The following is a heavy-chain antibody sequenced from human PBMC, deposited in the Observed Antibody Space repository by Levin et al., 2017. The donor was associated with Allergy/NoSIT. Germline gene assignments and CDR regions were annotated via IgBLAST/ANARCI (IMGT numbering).Heavy chain of an antibody. J-gene: IGHJ6*02. D-gene: IGHD6-13*01. CDR3: AGAFASAGTDSVYFYYYGVDV. CDR1: GGSFSSSY. V-gene: IGHV4-34*01. CDR2: INHSGTT. Sequence: KPSETLSLTCGVYGGSFSSSYWSWIRQPPGKGLEWTGEINHSGTTKYNPSLKSRVTISVDTSENQISLRLSSVTAADTAAYYCAGAFASAGTDSVYFYYYGVDVWGQGTAVTVSS.